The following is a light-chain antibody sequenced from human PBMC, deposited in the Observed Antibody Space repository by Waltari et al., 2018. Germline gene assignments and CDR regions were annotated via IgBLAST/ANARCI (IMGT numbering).Light chain of an antibody. CDR1: RSNIGVDY. V-gene: IGLV1-47*01. CDR2: RTD. J-gene: IGLJ3*02. Sequence: QSVLTQPASASGTPGQRVTISCSGSRSNIGVDYFCWYQHLPGTAPKLPIYRTDQSASGVPDRFSGSKSGTSASLAISGLRSEDEADYYCAAWDDSLSGPWVFGGGTKVTVL. CDR3: AAWDDSLSGPWV.